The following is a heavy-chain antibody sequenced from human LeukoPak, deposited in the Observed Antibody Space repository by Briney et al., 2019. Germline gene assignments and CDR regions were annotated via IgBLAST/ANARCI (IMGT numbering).Heavy chain of an antibody. V-gene: IGHV3-30-3*01. CDR2: ISYDGSNK. J-gene: IGHJ4*02. CDR3: ARGVYYDSSGYYPI. CDR1: GFTFSSYA. Sequence: GGSLRLSCAASGFTFSSYAMHWVRQAPGKGLEWVAVISYDGSNKYYADSVKGRFTISRDNSKNTLYLQMNSLRAEDTAVYYCARGVYYDSSGYYPIWGQGTLVTVSS. D-gene: IGHD3-22*01.